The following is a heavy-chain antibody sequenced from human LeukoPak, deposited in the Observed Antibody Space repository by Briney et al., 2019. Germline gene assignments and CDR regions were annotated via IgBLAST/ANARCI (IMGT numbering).Heavy chain of an antibody. CDR2: ISGSGGST. CDR1: GLTFSSYA. V-gene: IGHV3-23*01. CDR3: AKGGGHGNYDNWFDP. D-gene: IGHD4-17*01. Sequence: GGSLRLSCASSGLTFSSYAMSWVRQAPGKELEWVSGISGSGGSTFYADSVKGRFAISRDNSKNTLYLQMNSLRAEDTAVYYCAKGGGHGNYDNWFDPWGQGTLVTVSS. J-gene: IGHJ5*02.